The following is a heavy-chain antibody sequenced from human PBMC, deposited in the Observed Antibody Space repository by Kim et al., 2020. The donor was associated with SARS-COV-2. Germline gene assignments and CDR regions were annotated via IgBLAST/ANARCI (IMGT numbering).Heavy chain of an antibody. V-gene: IGHV3-74*01. D-gene: IGHD3-10*01. Sequence: GGSLRLSCAASGFTFSNYWMYWVRQAPGKGLVWVSRINSDGTSTTYADSVKGRFTISRDNAQNTLSLQMTSLRAEDTAVYYCARAVKSYGSGTYYYYYGMDVWGQGTTVTVSS. CDR3: ARAVKSYGSGTYYYYYGMDV. CDR2: INSDGTST. CDR1: GFTFSNYW. J-gene: IGHJ6*02.